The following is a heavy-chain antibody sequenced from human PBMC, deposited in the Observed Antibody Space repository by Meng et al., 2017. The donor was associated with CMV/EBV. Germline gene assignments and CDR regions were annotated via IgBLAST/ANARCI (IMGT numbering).Heavy chain of an antibody. V-gene: IGHV3-7*01. CDR3: ARQYYDILTGYYNVIGVFDY. Sequence: GESLKISCAASGFTFSDYYMSWIRQAPGKGLEWVANIKQDGSEKYYVDSVKGRFTISRDNAKNSLYLQMNSLRAEDTAVYYCARQYYDILTGYYNVIGVFDYWGQGTLVTVSS. CDR2: IKQDGSEK. CDR1: GFTFSDYY. J-gene: IGHJ4*02. D-gene: IGHD3-9*01.